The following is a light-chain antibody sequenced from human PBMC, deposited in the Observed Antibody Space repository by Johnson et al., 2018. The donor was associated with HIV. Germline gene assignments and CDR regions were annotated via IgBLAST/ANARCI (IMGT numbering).Light chain of an antibody. CDR2: ENN. J-gene: IGLJ1*01. CDR3: GTWDTSLNAYV. Sequence: QAVLTQPPSMSAAPGQKVTISCSGSSSNIGNNYVSWYQQLPGTAPKLLIYENNKRPSGIPDRFSGSKSATSATLGITGLQPRDEADYYCGTWDTSLNAYVFGTGTKVTVL. CDR1: SSNIGNNY. V-gene: IGLV1-51*02.